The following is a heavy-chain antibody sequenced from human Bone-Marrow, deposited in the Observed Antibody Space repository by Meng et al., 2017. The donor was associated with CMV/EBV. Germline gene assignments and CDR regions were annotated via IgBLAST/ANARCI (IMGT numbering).Heavy chain of an antibody. D-gene: IGHD6-13*01. CDR3: AREDVGYSSSWGYGMDV. Sequence: ASVKVSCKASGYTFTSYYMHWVRQAPGQGLEWMGIINPSGGSTSYAQKFQGRVTMTRDTSTSTVYMELSSLRSEDTAMYYCAREDVGYSSSWGYGMDVWGQGTTVTVSS. V-gene: IGHV1-46*01. J-gene: IGHJ6*02. CDR1: GYTFTSYY. CDR2: INPSGGST.